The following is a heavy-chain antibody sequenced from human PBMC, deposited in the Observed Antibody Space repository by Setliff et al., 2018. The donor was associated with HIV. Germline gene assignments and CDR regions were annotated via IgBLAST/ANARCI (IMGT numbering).Heavy chain of an antibody. CDR2: IIPIVTIA. Sequence: ASVKVSCKASGGSFTSYTFSWVRQAPGQGLEWMGRIIPIVTIAHYAEQFVGRVTITADKSTSTTYMAVSSLRTEDTAVYYCASDYYDSSGYPQCAFDIWGQGTMVTVSS. D-gene: IGHD3-22*01. CDR1: GGSFTSYT. J-gene: IGHJ3*02. V-gene: IGHV1-69*02. CDR3: ASDYYDSSGYPQCAFDI.